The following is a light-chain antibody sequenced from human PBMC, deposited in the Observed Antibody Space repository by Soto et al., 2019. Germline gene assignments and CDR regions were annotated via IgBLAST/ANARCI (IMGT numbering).Light chain of an antibody. Sequence: EIVLTQSPGTLSLSPGERATLSCRASQGVSSSYLAWYQQKRGQPPRLLIYGASSRATGIPDRFSASGSGTDFTLTITRLETEDFAVYYCQHYRTSFGGGTKVEIK. J-gene: IGKJ4*01. CDR2: GAS. CDR3: QHYRTS. V-gene: IGKV3-20*01. CDR1: QGVSSSY.